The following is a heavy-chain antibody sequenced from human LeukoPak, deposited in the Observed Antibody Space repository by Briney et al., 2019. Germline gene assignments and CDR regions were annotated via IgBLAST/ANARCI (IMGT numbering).Heavy chain of an antibody. D-gene: IGHD1-26*01. V-gene: IGHV1-18*01. Sequence: GASVNVSFKAAGYTFSYYGNSWERQAPGQGLEWMGWISVYNVKTNDAQKLQGRVNMTTDKPKRTAYMELRSMKSDDKAVYHCGRSRQGLYSGSPLDYWGQGTLVIVSS. CDR3: GRSRQGLYSGSPLDY. CDR1: GYTFSYYG. J-gene: IGHJ4*02. CDR2: ISVYNVKT.